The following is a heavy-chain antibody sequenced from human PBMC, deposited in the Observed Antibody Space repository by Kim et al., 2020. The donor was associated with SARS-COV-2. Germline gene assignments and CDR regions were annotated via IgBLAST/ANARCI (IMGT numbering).Heavy chain of an antibody. D-gene: IGHD2-21*02. J-gene: IGHJ3*02. CDR2: IGTAGDT. CDR3: ARTEPGGNSLSAFDI. CDR1: GFTFSSYD. V-gene: IGHV3-13*01. Sequence: GGSLRLSCAASGFTFSSYDMHWVRQATGKGLEWVSAIGTAGDTYYPGSVKGRFTISRENAKNSLYLQMNSLRAGDTAVYYCARTEPGGNSLSAFDIWGQGTMVTVSS.